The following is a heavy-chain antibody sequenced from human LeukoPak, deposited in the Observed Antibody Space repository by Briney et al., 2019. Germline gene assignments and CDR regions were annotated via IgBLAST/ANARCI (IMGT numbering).Heavy chain of an antibody. D-gene: IGHD3-3*01. CDR3: AKDTSYDFWSGYSDY. Sequence: GGSLRLSCAASGFTFDDYAMHWVRQAPGKGLEWVSGISWNSGSIGYADSVKGRFTISRDNAKNFLYLQMNCLRAEDTALYYCAKDTSYDFWSGYSDYWGQGTLVTVSS. V-gene: IGHV3-9*01. CDR1: GFTFDDYA. CDR2: ISWNSGSI. J-gene: IGHJ4*02.